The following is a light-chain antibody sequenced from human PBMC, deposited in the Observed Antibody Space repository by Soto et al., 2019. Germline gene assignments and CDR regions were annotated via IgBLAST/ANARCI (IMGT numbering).Light chain of an antibody. CDR2: GAS. V-gene: IGKV3-20*01. Sequence: EIVLTQYPGTVSLSPGERATLSCRASQSVSSSYLAWYQQKPGQAPRLLIYGASSRATGIPDRFSGSGSGTDFTLTISRLEPEDFAVYYCQQYGSSPPTTFGGGTKVEIK. CDR3: QQYGSSPPTT. CDR1: QSVSSSY. J-gene: IGKJ4*01.